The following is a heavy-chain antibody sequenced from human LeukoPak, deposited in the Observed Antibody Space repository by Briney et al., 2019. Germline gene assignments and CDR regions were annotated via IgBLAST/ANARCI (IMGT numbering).Heavy chain of an antibody. D-gene: IGHD3-10*01. CDR2: IIPIFGTA. Sequence: SVKVSCKASGYTFTSYGISWVRQAPGQGLEWMGGIIPIFGTANYAQKFQGRVTITADKSTSTAYMELSSLRSEDTAVYYCARGPITMVRGVIRFDYWGQGTLVTVSS. CDR1: GYTFTSYG. V-gene: IGHV1-69*06. J-gene: IGHJ4*02. CDR3: ARGPITMVRGVIRFDY.